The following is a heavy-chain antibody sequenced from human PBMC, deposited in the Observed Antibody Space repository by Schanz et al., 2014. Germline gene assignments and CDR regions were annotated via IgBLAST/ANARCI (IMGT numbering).Heavy chain of an antibody. CDR3: ASSGAGYSSSWDFDY. D-gene: IGHD6-13*01. CDR2: IIPVLAIA. CDR1: GGTFSSYT. V-gene: IGHV1-69*02. J-gene: IGHJ4*02. Sequence: VQLEQSGAEVKKPGSSVRVSCKASGGTFSSYTISWIRQAPGQGLEWMGRIIPVLAIADYAQKFQGRVTITADKSTFTAYMDVSSLRSEDTAVYYCASSGAGYSSSWDFDYWGQGTLVTVSS.